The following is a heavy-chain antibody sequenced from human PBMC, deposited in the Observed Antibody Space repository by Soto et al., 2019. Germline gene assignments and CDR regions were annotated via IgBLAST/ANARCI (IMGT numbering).Heavy chain of an antibody. J-gene: IGHJ6*02. Sequence: ASVKVSCKASGYTFTSYDINWVRQATGQGLEWMGWMNPNSGNTGYAQKFQGRVTMTRNTSISTAYMELSSLRSEDTAVYYCARSPVVVVAANYYGMDVWGQGTTVTVSS. D-gene: IGHD2-15*01. CDR2: MNPNSGNT. CDR1: GYTFTSYD. V-gene: IGHV1-8*01. CDR3: ARSPVVVVAANYYGMDV.